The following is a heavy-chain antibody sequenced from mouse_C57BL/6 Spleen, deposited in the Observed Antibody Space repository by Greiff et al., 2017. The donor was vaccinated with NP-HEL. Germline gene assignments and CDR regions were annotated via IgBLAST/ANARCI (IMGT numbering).Heavy chain of an antibody. V-gene: IGHV1-59*01. CDR2: IDPSDSYT. Sequence: QVQLQQPGAELVRPGTSVKLSCKASGYTFTSYWMHWVKQRPGQGLEWIGVIDPSDSYTNYNQKFKGKATLTVDTSSSPAYMQLSSLTSEDSAVNYCARDYYGYGVGPRGVWGTGTTVTVSS. CDR3: ARDYYGYGVGPRGV. J-gene: IGHJ1*03. D-gene: IGHD2-2*01. CDR1: GYTFTSYW.